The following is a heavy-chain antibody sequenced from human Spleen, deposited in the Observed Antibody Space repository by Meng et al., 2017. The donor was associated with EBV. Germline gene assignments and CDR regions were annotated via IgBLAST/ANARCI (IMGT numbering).Heavy chain of an antibody. V-gene: IGHV1-8*01. CDR3: ARDRDGYNGLDY. D-gene: IGHD5-24*01. CDR1: GYTFTSYD. CDR2: MNPNSGNT. J-gene: IGHJ4*02. Sequence: QVQLVQSGAEVKKPGASVKVSCKASGYTFTSYDINWVRQATGQGLEWMGWMNPNSGNTGYAQKFQGRATMTRNTSISTAYMEVRSLRSDDTAVYYCARDRDGYNGLDYWGQGTLVTVSS.